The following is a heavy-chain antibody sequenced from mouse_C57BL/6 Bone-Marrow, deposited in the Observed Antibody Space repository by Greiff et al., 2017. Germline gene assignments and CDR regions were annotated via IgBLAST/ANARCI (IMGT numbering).Heavy chain of an antibody. CDR2: IRNKANNPET. V-gene: IGHV6-6*01. J-gene: IGHJ3*01. D-gene: IGHD2-3*01. CDR1: GFTFSDAW. CDR3: TGGYYVWFAY. Sequence: EVMLVESGGGLVQPGGSMKLSCAASGFTFSDAWMDWVRQSPEKGLEWVAEIRNKANNPETYYAESVQGRFTISCDDSKSSVYLQMNSLRAEDTCIYYCTGGYYVWFAYWGQGTLVTVSA.